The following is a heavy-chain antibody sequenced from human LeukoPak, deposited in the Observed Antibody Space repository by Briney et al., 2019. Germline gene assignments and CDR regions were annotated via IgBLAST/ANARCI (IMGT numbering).Heavy chain of an antibody. V-gene: IGHV3-9*01. CDR1: GFTFDDYV. J-gene: IGHJ4*02. CDR2: ISWNSGII. Sequence: PGGSLRLSCAASGFTFDDYVMHWVRQAPGKGLEWVSGISWNSGIIDYADSVKGRFTLSRDNAKNSMYLQMNTLSAEDTAVYYCVRDQGGAVSYWGQGTLVTVSS. CDR3: VRDQGGAVSY. D-gene: IGHD3-16*01.